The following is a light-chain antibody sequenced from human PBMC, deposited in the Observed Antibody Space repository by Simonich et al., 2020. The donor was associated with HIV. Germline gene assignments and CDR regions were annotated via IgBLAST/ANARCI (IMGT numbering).Light chain of an antibody. CDR3: QVWDSSSDHYV. Sequence: SYVLTQPPSVSVAPGKTARITCGGNNIETKRVHWYQQKQGQAPVLVVYEDSDRPSGIPDRLSGSNSGNTATLTISRVEAGDEADYYCQVWDSSSDHYVFGTGTKVTVL. V-gene: IGLV3-21*03. J-gene: IGLJ1*01. CDR2: EDS. CDR1: NIETKR.